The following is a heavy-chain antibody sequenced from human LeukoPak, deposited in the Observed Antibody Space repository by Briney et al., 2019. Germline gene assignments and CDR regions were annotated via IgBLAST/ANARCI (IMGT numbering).Heavy chain of an antibody. CDR3: AREMGDKYSSSWALDL. CDR2: IGTVGDT. J-gene: IGHJ2*01. Sequence: GSLRLSCAASGFTFSNSDMHWVRQAAGKGLEWVSAIGTVGDTYYPGSVKGRFTISRENAKNSLYLQMNSLRAGDTAVYYCAREMGDKYSSSWALDLWGRGTLVTVSS. D-gene: IGHD6-13*01. CDR1: GFTFSNSD. V-gene: IGHV3-13*01.